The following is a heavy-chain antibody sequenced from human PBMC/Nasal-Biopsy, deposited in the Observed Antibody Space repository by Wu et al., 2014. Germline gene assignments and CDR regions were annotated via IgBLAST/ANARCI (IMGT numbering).Heavy chain of an antibody. V-gene: IGHV3-30*18. Sequence: LRLSCAASGFTFSSYGMHWVRQAPGKGLEWVAVISYDGSNKYYADSVKGRFTISRDNSKNTLYLQMNSLRAEDTAVYYCAKVEVGYSYGLVYYYYGMDVWGQGTTVTVSS. CDR2: ISYDGSNK. CDR1: GFTFSSYG. J-gene: IGHJ6*02. CDR3: AKVEVGYSYGLVYYYYGMDV. D-gene: IGHD5-18*01.